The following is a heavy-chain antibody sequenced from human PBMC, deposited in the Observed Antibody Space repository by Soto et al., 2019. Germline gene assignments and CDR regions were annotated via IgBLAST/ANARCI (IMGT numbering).Heavy chain of an antibody. J-gene: IGHJ3*02. D-gene: IGHD6-6*01. CDR2: IGTAGDT. V-gene: IGHV3-13*01. Sequence: EVQLVESGGGLVQPGGSLRLSCAASGFTFSSYDMHWVRQATGKGLEWVSAIGTAGDTYYPGSVKGRFTISRENAKNSLYLQMNSLRAEDTAVYYCARGYSSSPLDAFDIWGQGTMVTVSS. CDR3: ARGYSSSPLDAFDI. CDR1: GFTFSSYD.